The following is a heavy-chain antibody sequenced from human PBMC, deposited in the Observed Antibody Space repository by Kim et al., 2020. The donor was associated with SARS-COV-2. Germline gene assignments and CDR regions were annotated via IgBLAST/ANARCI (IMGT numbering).Heavy chain of an antibody. Sequence: SETLSLTCAVSGGSISSCGYSWSWIRQPPGKGLEWIGYIYHSGSTYYNPSLKSRVTISVDRSKNQFSLKLSSVTAADTAVYYCARGRVSAGPWYFDLWGRGTLVTVSS. CDR1: GGSISSCGYS. CDR2: IYHSGST. V-gene: IGHV4-30-2*01. J-gene: IGHJ2*01. D-gene: IGHD2-8*01. CDR3: ARGRVSAGPWYFDL.